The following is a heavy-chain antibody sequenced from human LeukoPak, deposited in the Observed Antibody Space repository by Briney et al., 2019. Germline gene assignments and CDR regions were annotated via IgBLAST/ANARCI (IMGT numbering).Heavy chain of an antibody. Sequence: GGSLRLSCAASGFTVSSNFMSWVRQALGKGLQWVSVIYSGGSTYYGDSVKGRFTISRDNSKNTVNLQMNSLRAEDTAVYYCARGGRDGYNYFDYWGQGTLVTVSS. CDR1: GFTVSSNF. CDR2: IYSGGST. V-gene: IGHV3-53*01. D-gene: IGHD5-24*01. J-gene: IGHJ4*02. CDR3: ARGGRDGYNYFDY.